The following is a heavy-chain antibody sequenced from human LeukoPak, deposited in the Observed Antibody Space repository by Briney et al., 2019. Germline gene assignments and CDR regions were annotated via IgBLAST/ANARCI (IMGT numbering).Heavy chain of an antibody. J-gene: IGHJ4*02. CDR1: GFTFSSYW. CDR2: IKQDGSEK. V-gene: IGHV3-7*01. CDR3: ARDGAEWELPTYYFDY. Sequence: PGGSLRLSCAASGFTFSSYWTSWVRQAPGKGLEWVANIKQDGSEKYYVDSVKGRFTISRDNAKNPLYLQMNSLRAEDTAVYYCARDGAEWELPTYYFDYWGQGTLVTVSS. D-gene: IGHD1-26*01.